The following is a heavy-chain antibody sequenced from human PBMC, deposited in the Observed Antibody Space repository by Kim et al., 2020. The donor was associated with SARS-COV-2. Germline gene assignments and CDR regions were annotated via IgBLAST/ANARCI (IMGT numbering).Heavy chain of an antibody. Sequence: GGSLRLSCAASGFTFSSYAMSWVRQAPGKGLEWVSAISGSGGSTYYADSVKGRFTISRDNSKNTLYLQMNSLRAEDTAVYYCAKDPGRDSSSWYVDWGQGTLVTVSS. J-gene: IGHJ4*02. D-gene: IGHD6-13*01. CDR3: AKDPGRDSSSWYVD. CDR1: GFTFSSYA. CDR2: ISGSGGST. V-gene: IGHV3-23*01.